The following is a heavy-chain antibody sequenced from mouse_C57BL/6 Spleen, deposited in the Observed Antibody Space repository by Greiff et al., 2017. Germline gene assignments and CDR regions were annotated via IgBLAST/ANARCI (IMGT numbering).Heavy chain of an antibody. J-gene: IGHJ2*01. V-gene: IGHV1-64*01. D-gene: IGHD2-1*01. CDR2: IHPNSGSN. Sequence: QVQLQQPGAELVKPGASVTLSCKASGYTFTSYWRPWVKQRPGQGLEWIGMIHPNSGSNNYNEKFKSKATLTVDKSSSTAYVQRSSLTSEDYAVYYCGPLFYGNFDYWGQGTTLTVSS. CDR3: GPLFYGNFDY. CDR1: GYTFTSYW.